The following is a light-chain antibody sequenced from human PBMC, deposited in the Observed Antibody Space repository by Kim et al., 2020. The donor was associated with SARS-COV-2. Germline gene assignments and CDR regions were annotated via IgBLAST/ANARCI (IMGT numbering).Light chain of an antibody. CDR1: QGISSY. V-gene: IGKV1-39*01. Sequence: ASLVDRVTIPWRASQGISSYLIWYQQKPGKATMLLIYAASSLQSGVRSRFSGSGSVTDFTITISSPQPEDFATYYCKQSYSTPFTFGPGTKVDIK. J-gene: IGKJ3*01. CDR2: AAS. CDR3: KQSYSTPFT.